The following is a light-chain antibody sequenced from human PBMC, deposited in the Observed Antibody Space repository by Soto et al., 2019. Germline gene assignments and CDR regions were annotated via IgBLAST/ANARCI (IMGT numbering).Light chain of an antibody. V-gene: IGLV2-14*03. CDR1: SSDIGDYNY. J-gene: IGLJ2*01. CDR2: EVD. Sequence: QSVLTQPASVSASPGQSITISCTGTSSDIGDYNYVSWYQQRPGEAPKLILYEVDNRPSGISDRFSGSKSGNTASLTISGLRTEDEADYYCSSYTSTGTLVVFGGGTKLTVL. CDR3: SSYTSTGTLVV.